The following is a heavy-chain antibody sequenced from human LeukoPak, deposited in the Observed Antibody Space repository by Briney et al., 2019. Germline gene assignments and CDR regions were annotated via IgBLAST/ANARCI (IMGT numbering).Heavy chain of an antibody. CDR1: GGTFGSYA. J-gene: IGHJ6*03. Sequence: SVKVSCKASGGTFGSYAISWVRQAPGQGLEWMGGIIPIFGTANYAQKFQGRVTITADESTSTAYMELSSLRSEDTAVYYCARRGEGSGYRDYYYYYMDVWGKGTTVTVSS. CDR3: ARRGEGSGYRDYYYYYMDV. V-gene: IGHV1-69*13. CDR2: IIPIFGTA. D-gene: IGHD3-3*01.